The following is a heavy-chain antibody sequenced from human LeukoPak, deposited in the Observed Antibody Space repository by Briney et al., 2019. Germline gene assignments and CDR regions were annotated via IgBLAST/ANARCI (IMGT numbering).Heavy chain of an antibody. V-gene: IGHV4-34*01. CDR3: ARLYSYGPYSFDY. J-gene: IGHJ4*02. D-gene: IGHD5-18*01. Sequence: SETLSLTCAVYGGSFSGYYWSWIRQPPGKGLEWIGEINHSGSTNYNPSLKSRVTISVDTSKNQFSLKLSSVTAADTAVYYCARLYSYGPYSFDYWGQGTLVTVSS. CDR2: INHSGST. CDR1: GGSFSGYY.